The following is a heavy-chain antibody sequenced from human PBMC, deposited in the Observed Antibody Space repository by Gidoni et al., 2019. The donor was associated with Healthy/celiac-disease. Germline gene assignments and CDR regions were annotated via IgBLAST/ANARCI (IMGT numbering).Heavy chain of an antibody. D-gene: IGHD3-22*01. CDR1: GFTFSSYA. J-gene: IGHJ3*02. V-gene: IGHV3-23*01. Sequence: EVQLLESGGGLVQPGGCMRLSCAASGFTFSSYAMSWVRQAPGKGLEWVSAIRGSGGSTYYADSVKGRFTISRDNSKNTLYLQMNSLRAEDTAVYYCAKRFGLTTDITMIVVVDAFDIWGQGTMVTVSS. CDR2: IRGSGGST. CDR3: AKRFGLTTDITMIVVVDAFDI.